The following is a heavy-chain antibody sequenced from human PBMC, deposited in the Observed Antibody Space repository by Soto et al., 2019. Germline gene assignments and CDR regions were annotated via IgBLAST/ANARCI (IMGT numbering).Heavy chain of an antibody. J-gene: IGHJ6*02. Sequence: PGESLKIPCKGSGYSFTSYWIGWVRQMPGKGPEWMGIIYPGDSDTRYSPSFQGQVTISADKSISTAYLQWSSLKASDTAMYYCARHYCSSTSCYPVYYYYYGMDVWGQGTTVTVSS. CDR2: IYPGDSDT. CDR1: GYSFTSYW. D-gene: IGHD2-2*01. V-gene: IGHV5-51*01. CDR3: ARHYCSSTSCYPVYYYYYGMDV.